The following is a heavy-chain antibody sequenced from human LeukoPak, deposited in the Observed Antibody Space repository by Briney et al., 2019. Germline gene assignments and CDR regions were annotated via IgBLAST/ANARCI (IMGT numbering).Heavy chain of an antibody. CDR1: GVTFDDYA. CDR3: ARGYPDAFDI. J-gene: IGHJ3*02. Sequence: PGGSLRLSCAASGVTFDDYAMHWVRQAPGKGLEWVSLISGDGGSTYYADSVKGRFTISRDNSKNSLYLQMNSLRTEDTALYYCARGYPDAFDIWGQGTMVTVSS. CDR2: ISGDGGST. D-gene: IGHD3-22*01. V-gene: IGHV3-43*02.